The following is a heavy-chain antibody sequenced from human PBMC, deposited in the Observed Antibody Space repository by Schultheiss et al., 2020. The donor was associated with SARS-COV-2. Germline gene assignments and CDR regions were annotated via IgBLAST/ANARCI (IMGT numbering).Heavy chain of an antibody. D-gene: IGHD6-19*01. J-gene: IGHJ6*02. Sequence: SETLSLTCAVSGGSISSSNWWSWVRQPPGKGLEWIGEIYHSGSTNYNPSLKSRVTISVDTSKNQFSLKLSSVTAADTAVYYCARVRIAVAGTFHYYYGMDVWGQGTTVTVSS. CDR3: ARVRIAVAGTFHYYYGMDV. V-gene: IGHV4-4*02. CDR1: GGSISSSNW. CDR2: IYHSGST.